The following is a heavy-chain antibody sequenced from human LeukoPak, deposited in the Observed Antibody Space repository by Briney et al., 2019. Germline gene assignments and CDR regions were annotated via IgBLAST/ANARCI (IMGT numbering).Heavy chain of an antibody. CDR3: ARGGPENWFDP. CDR1: GFTVSSNY. J-gene: IGHJ5*02. CDR2: IYSGGST. Sequence: GGSLRLSCAASGFTVSSNYMSWVRQAPGKGLEWVSVIYSGGSTYYADSVKGRFTISRDNSKNTLYLQMDSLRAEDTAVYYCARGGPENWFDPWGQGTLVTVSS. V-gene: IGHV3-53*01.